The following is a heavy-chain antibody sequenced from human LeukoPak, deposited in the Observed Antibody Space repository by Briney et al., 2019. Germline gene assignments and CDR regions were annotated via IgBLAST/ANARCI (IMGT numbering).Heavy chain of an antibody. Sequence: GGSLRLSCAVSGFIFSKHGMHWVRQAPGKGLEWVAVISYDGSNKYNADPVKGRFTISRDNSKNTLYLQMNSLRAEDTAVCYCATRSIVGATEPFDYWGQGTLVTVSS. D-gene: IGHD1-26*01. CDR1: GFIFSKHG. J-gene: IGHJ4*02. V-gene: IGHV3-30*03. CDR2: ISYDGSNK. CDR3: ATRSIVGATEPFDY.